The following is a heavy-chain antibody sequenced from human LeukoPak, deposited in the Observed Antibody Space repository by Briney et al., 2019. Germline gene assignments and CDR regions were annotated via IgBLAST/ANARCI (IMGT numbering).Heavy chain of an antibody. V-gene: IGHV1-18*01. J-gene: IGHJ6*02. CDR1: GYTFTSYG. D-gene: IGHD6-6*01. CDR3: ARESGVSSSDEGPDYYYYYGMDV. CDR2: ISAYNGNT. Sequence: GASVTVSCKASGYTFTSYGISWVRQAPGQGLEWMGWISAYNGNTNYAQKLQGRVTMTTDTSTSTAYMELRSLRSDDTAVYYCARESGVSSSDEGPDYYYYYGMDVWGQGTTVTVSS.